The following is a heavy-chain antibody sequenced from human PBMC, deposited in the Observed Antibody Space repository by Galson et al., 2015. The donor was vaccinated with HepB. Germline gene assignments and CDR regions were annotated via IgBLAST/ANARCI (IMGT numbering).Heavy chain of an antibody. Sequence: SVKVSCKASGYTFTSYYMHWVRQAPGQGLEWMGVINPGDGSTIYAQRFQGRVTMTRDTSTSTVYMELSSLRSEDTAVYYCSRDAADIIIVSADGSFEFWGQGTLVAVSS. D-gene: IGHD2-2*01. CDR2: INPGDGST. CDR1: GYTFTSYY. CDR3: SRDAADIIIVSADGSFEF. V-gene: IGHV1-46*03. J-gene: IGHJ4*02.